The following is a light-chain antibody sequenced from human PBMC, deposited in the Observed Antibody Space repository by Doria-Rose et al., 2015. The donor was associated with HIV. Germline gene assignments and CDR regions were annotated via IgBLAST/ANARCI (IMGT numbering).Light chain of an antibody. CDR3: VLYMGSGIWM. Sequence: QAVVTQEPSSSVSLGGTVTLTCGLTSGPVTGAYYPSWHQQTPCQAPRTLIYNTYSLSTGVSDRFSGSILGNKAALTISGAQADDESDYYCVLYMGSGIWMFGGGTELTVL. V-gene: IGLV8-61*01. CDR2: NTY. J-gene: IGLJ3*02. CDR1: SGPVTGAYY.